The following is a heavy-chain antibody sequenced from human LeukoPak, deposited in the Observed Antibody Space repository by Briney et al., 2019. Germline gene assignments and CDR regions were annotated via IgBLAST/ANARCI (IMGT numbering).Heavy chain of an antibody. D-gene: IGHD6-19*01. CDR2: IDASGGST. CDR1: RFTFSSYG. V-gene: IGHV3-23*01. Sequence: PGGSVSLSCGPSRFTFSSYGIHWVRQAPGKGREWVSSIDASGGSTYYADSVKGRFTISRDNSKNTFFLQMNTLRAADTAVYYCAKGSGSGWYGWFAPWGQGTLVTVSS. J-gene: IGHJ5*02. CDR3: AKGSGSGWYGWFAP.